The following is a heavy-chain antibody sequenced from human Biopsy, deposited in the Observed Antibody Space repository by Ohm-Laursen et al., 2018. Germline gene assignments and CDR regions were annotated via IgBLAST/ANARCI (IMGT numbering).Heavy chain of an antibody. CDR2: IIPIFGTA. Sequence: SVKVSCKASGGTFTNYAISWVRQAPGQGLEWMGGIIPIFGTANYAQKLQGRVTMTTDTSTSTAYMDLRSLRSDDTAVYYCARDRWPHVTLLGLIVFDFWGQGTLVIVSS. CDR3: ARDRWPHVTLLGLIVFDF. V-gene: IGHV1-69*05. D-gene: IGHD3-3*01. J-gene: IGHJ4*02. CDR1: GGTFTNYA.